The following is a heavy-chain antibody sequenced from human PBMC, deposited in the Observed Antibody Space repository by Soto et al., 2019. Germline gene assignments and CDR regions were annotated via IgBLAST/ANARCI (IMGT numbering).Heavy chain of an antibody. J-gene: IGHJ4*02. Sequence: SETLSLTCAVSGVSISSGNWWTWVRQSPQRGLEYIGEIFHDGTANYYPSFERRVAISVDTSKNQFSLKLTSVTAADTAIYFCARLVYDTRLNYMYFDFWGQGTLVTVFS. CDR3: ARLVYDTRLNYMYFDF. CDR2: IFHDGTA. CDR1: GVSISSGNW. V-gene: IGHV4-4*02. D-gene: IGHD3-10*01.